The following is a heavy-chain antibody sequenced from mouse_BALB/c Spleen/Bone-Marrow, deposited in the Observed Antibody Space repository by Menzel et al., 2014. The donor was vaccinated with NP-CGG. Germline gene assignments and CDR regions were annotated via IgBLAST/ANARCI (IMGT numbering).Heavy chain of an antibody. CDR3: ARRGTGTGSYYFDY. V-gene: IGHV5-6*02. D-gene: IGHD3-3*01. Sequence: EVKLMESGGDLVKPGGSLKLSCAASGFTFSNYGMPWVRQTPDKRLGWVATISSVGSYTYYPDSLKGRFTISRDNAKNTLFLQMSSLKSEDTAMYYCARRGTGTGSYYFDYWGQGTTLTVSS. CDR1: GFTFSNYG. J-gene: IGHJ2*01. CDR2: ISSVGSYT.